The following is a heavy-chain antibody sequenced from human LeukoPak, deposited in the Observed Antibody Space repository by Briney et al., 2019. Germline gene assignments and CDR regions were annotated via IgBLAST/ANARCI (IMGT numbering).Heavy chain of an antibody. D-gene: IGHD4-11*01. CDR1: GASITNYY. J-gene: IGHJ4*02. CDR3: ARSPPDSNSLDY. Sequence: SETLSLTCTVSGASITNYYWNWIRQPAGKALEWIGRIYTTGNTNYNPSLKSRLTMSVDTSKNQFSLKLISVPAADTAVYYCARSPPDSNSLDYWGQGTLVTVSS. V-gene: IGHV4-4*07. CDR2: IYTTGNT.